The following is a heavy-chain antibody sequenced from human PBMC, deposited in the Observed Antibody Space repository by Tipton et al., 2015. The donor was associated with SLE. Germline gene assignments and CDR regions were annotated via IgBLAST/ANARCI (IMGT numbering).Heavy chain of an antibody. V-gene: IGHV3-21*03. CDR3: ARVLAARPWVGDY. CDR1: GFTFSSYS. J-gene: IGHJ4*02. D-gene: IGHD6-6*01. Sequence: SLRLSCAVSGFTFSSYSMSWVRQAPGKGPEWVSSISSSSSYIYYAGSVKGRFTISRDNAKNSLYLQMNSLRAEDTAVYYCARVLAARPWVGDYWGQGTLVTVSS. CDR2: ISSSSSYI.